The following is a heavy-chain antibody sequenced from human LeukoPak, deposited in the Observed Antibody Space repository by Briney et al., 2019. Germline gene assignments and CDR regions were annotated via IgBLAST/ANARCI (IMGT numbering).Heavy chain of an antibody. CDR1: GGSISSYY. CDR3: ARDQSIAARQYHFDS. Sequence: SETLSLTCTVSGGSISSYYWSWIRQPPRKGLEGIGYIYYSGSTNYNPTLKSRVTISVDTSKNQFSLKLSSVTAADTAVYYCARDQSIAARQYHFDSWGQGTLLTVSS. CDR2: IYYSGST. V-gene: IGHV4-59*01. D-gene: IGHD6-6*01. J-gene: IGHJ4*02.